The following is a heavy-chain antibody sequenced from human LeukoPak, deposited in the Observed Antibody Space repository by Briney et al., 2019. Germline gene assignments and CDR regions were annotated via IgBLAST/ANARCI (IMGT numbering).Heavy chain of an antibody. V-gene: IGHV4-4*09. CDR1: GGSFSGYY. D-gene: IGHD2-21*02. Sequence: SETLSLTCAVYGGSFSGYYWSRIRQPPGKGLEWIGYIYTSGSTNYNPSLKSRVTISVDTSKNQFSLKLSSVTAADTAVYYCARLPVAYCGGDCYSGAFDIWGQGTMVTVSS. J-gene: IGHJ3*02. CDR2: IYTSGST. CDR3: ARLPVAYCGGDCYSGAFDI.